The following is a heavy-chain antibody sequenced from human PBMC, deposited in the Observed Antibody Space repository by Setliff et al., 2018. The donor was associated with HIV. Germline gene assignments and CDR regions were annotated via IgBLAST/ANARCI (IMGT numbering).Heavy chain of an antibody. CDR2: IYTSGST. V-gene: IGHV4-4*07. CDR1: GGPISSYY. CDR3: ARDLVMVRGSTRFWSGAGDY. J-gene: IGHJ4*02. D-gene: IGHD3-10*01. Sequence: SETLSLTCTVSGGPISSYYWSWIRQPAGKGLEWIGRIYTSGSTNYNPSLKSRVTMSVDTSKNQFSLKLRSLRSDDTAVYYCARDLVMVRGSTRFWSGAGDYWGQGTLVTVSS.